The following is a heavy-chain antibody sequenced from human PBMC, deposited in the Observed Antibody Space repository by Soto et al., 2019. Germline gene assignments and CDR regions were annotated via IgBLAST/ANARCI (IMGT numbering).Heavy chain of an antibody. V-gene: IGHV3-15*07. CDR2: IKSKINGGTV. J-gene: IGHJ4*02. CDR1: GLGFDDAW. Sequence: EVQLVESGGGLVKPGGSLRLSCTASGLGFDDAWMNWVRQAPGQGLEWVGRIKSKINGGTVDLAAPVKGRFTISRDDSKSTLYLQMSSLKTEDTGVYYCFTNSYFLSGSGYCGQGTLVTVFS. D-gene: IGHD3-3*01. CDR3: FTNSYFLSGSGY.